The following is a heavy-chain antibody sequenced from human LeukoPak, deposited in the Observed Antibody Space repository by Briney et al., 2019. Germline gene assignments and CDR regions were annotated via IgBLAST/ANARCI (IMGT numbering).Heavy chain of an antibody. CDR2: IVVGSGNT. J-gene: IGHJ4*02. V-gene: IGHV1-58*01. CDR3: AVTHTAMVMLPFDY. CDR1: GFTFTSSA. D-gene: IGHD5-18*01. Sequence: GTSVKVSCKASGFTFTSSAVQWVRQARGQRLEWIGWIVVGSGNTNYAQKFQERVTITRDMSTSTAYMELSSLRSEDTAVYYCAVTHTAMVMLPFDYWGQGTLVTVSS.